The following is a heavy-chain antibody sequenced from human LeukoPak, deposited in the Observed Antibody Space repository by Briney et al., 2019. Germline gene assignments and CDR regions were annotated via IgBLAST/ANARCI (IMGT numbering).Heavy chain of an antibody. CDR3: ARGYCSGGSCYFNYFDY. D-gene: IGHD2-15*01. J-gene: IGHJ4*02. Sequence: GGSLRLSCAASGFTFSSYSMNWVRQAPGKGLEWVSSISSSSSYIYYADSVKGRFTISRDNAKSSLYLQMNSLRAEDTAVYYCARGYCSGGSCYFNYFDYWGQGTLVTVSS. V-gene: IGHV3-21*01. CDR1: GFTFSSYS. CDR2: ISSSSSYI.